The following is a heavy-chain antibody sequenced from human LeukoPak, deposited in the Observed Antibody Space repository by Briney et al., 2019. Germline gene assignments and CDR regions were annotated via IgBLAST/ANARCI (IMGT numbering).Heavy chain of an antibody. CDR2: IYYSGST. V-gene: IGHV4-59*12. CDR1: GGSISSYY. CDR3: ARGVVAGVDY. Sequence: PSETLSLTCTVSGGSISSYYWSWIRQPPGKGLEWIGSIYYSGSTYYNPSLKSRVTISVDKSKNQFSLKLSSVTAADTAVYYCARGVVAGVDYWGQGTLVTVSS. D-gene: IGHD2-15*01. J-gene: IGHJ4*02.